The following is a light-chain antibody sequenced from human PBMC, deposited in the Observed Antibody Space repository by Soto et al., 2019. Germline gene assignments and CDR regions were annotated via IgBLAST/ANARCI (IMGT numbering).Light chain of an antibody. J-gene: IGKJ5*01. V-gene: IGKV1-9*01. CDR1: QDISTH. CDR2: AAS. CDR3: QQLNSFPIT. Sequence: IQLTQYPSSLSASVGDRVTISCRASQDISTHLAWFAQKPGRAPQLLIYAASTLHSGVPSRFSGSGSGTDFTLTISSLQPEDSATYYCQQLNSFPITFGQGTRLEIK.